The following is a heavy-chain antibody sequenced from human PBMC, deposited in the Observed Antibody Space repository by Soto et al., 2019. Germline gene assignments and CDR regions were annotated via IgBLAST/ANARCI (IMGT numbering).Heavy chain of an antibody. CDR1: GGSISSYY. V-gene: IGHV4-59*08. D-gene: IGHD6-13*01. CDR2: IYYSGST. CDR3: ARSAAAADTDFRY. Sequence: PSETLSLTCTVSGGSISSYYWSWIRQPPGKGLEWIGYIYYSGSTNYNPSLKSRVTISVDTSKNQFSLKLSSVTAADTAVYYCARSAAAADTDFRYWGQGTLVTVSS. J-gene: IGHJ4*02.